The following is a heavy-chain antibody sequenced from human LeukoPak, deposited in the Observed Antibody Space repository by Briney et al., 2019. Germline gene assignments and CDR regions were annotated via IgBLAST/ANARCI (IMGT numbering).Heavy chain of an antibody. CDR3: AKDPFDQMLPENWFDP. CDR1: GYTFADYY. Sequence: ASVKVSCKASGYTFADYYIHWVRQAPGQGLEWVGWMNPNSGDTNYARSFQGRVTMTRDTSISTAYMELSRLRFDDTAVYYCAKDPFDQMLPENWFDPWGQGTLVTVSS. D-gene: IGHD2-2*01. CDR2: MNPNSGDT. V-gene: IGHV1-2*02. J-gene: IGHJ5*02.